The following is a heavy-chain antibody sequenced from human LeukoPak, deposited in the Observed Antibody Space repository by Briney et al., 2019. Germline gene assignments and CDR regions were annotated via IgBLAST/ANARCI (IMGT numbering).Heavy chain of an antibody. CDR2: INHSGST. CDR3: ARGFLYSNYVDGSGGIDY. Sequence: TSETLSLTCAVYGGSFSGYYWSWIRQPSGKGLEWIGEINHSGSTNYNPSLKSRVTISVDTSKNQFSLKLSSVTAADTAVYYCARGFLYSNYVDGSGGIDYWGQGTLVTVSS. J-gene: IGHJ4*02. D-gene: IGHD4-4*01. V-gene: IGHV4-34*01. CDR1: GGSFSGYY.